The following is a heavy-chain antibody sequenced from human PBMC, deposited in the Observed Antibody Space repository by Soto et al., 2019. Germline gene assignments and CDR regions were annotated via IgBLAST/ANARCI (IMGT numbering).Heavy chain of an antibody. CDR1: GXTFSSYS. CDR3: AKIYSGSYIFDY. D-gene: IGHD1-26*01. J-gene: IGHJ4*02. Sequence: GSLRLSCAASGXTFSSYSMSWVRRAPGKGLEWVSAISGSGGSTYYADSVKGRFTISRDNSKNTLYLQLNSPRAQDTAVYYCAKIYSGSYIFDYWGQGTLGTVS. CDR2: ISGSGGST. V-gene: IGHV3-23*01.